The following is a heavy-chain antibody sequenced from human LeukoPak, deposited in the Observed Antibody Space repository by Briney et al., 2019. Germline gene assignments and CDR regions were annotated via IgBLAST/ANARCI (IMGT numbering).Heavy chain of an antibody. V-gene: IGHV4-34*01. CDR2: INHSGST. CDR3: ARGGEYLRFVDY. CDR1: GGSFSGYY. J-gene: IGHJ4*02. D-gene: IGHD3-3*01. Sequence: SETLSLTCAVYGGSFSGYYWSWIRQPPGKGLEWIGEINHSGSTNYNPSLKSRVTISVDTSKNQFSLKLSSVTAADTAVYYCARGGEYLRFVDYWGQGTLVTVPS.